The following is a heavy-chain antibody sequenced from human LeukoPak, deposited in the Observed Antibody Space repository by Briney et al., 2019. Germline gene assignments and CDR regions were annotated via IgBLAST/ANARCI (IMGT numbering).Heavy chain of an antibody. CDR2: ISSSGSTI. Sequence: TGGSLRLSCTASGFTFSSYEMNWVRQAPGKGLEWVSYISSSGSTIYYADSVKGRFTISRDNAKNSLYLQMNSLRAEDTAVYYCARDPGDYGDYALDYWGQGTLVTVSS. V-gene: IGHV3-48*03. CDR3: ARDPGDYGDYALDY. J-gene: IGHJ4*02. CDR1: GFTFSSYE. D-gene: IGHD4-17*01.